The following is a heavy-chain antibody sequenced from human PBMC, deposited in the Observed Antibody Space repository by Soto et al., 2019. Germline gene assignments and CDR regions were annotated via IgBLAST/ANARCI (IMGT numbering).Heavy chain of an antibody. D-gene: IGHD3-22*01. Sequence: GGSLRLSCAASGFTCSSYAMSWVRQAPGKGLEWVSAISGSGGSTYYADSVKGRFTISRDNSKNTLYLQMNSLRAEDTAVYYCAKHWGPDSSGYSVDYWGQGTLVTVSS. CDR1: GFTCSSYA. J-gene: IGHJ4*02. CDR2: ISGSGGST. CDR3: AKHWGPDSSGYSVDY. V-gene: IGHV3-23*01.